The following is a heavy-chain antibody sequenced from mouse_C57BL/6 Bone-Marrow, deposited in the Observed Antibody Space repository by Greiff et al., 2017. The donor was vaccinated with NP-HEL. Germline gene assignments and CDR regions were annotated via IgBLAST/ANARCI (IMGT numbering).Heavy chain of an antibody. CDR2: INYDGSST. CDR1: GFTFSDYY. V-gene: IGHV5-16*01. D-gene: IGHD3-2*02. Sequence: EVQRVESEGGLVQPGSSMKLSCTASGFTFSDYYMAWVRQVPEKGLEWVANINYDGSSTYYLDSLKSRFIISRDNAKNILYLQMSSLKSEDTATYYCARDGDSSGYDYWGQGTTLTVSS. CDR3: ARDGDSSGYDY. J-gene: IGHJ2*01.